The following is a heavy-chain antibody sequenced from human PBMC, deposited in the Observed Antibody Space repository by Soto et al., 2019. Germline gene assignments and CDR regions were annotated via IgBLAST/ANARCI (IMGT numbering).Heavy chain of an antibody. Sequence: SETLSLTCTVSGGSISSYYWSWIRQPPGKGLEWIGYIYYSGSTNYNPPLKSRVTISVDTSKNQFSLKLSSVTAADTAVYYCARQGWFGELFWSPESWFDPWGQGTLVTVSS. CDR1: GGSISSYY. CDR3: ARQGWFGELFWSPESWFDP. CDR2: IYYSGST. V-gene: IGHV4-59*01. J-gene: IGHJ5*02. D-gene: IGHD3-10*01.